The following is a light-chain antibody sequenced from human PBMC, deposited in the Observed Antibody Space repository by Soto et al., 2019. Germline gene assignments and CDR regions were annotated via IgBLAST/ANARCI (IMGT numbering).Light chain of an antibody. V-gene: IGKV3-11*01. J-gene: IGKJ4*01. CDR1: RSVSSY. CDR2: DAS. CDR3: QHRSDWPPPLS. Sequence: PGARATLSCGASRSVSSYLAWYQQKPGQAPRLLIYDASYRATGIPARFSGSGSGTDLTLTISSLEPEDFAVYYCQHRSDWPPPLSFGGGTRVEIK.